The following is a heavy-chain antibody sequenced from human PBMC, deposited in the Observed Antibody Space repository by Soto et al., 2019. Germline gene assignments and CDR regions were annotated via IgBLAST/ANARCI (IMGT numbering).Heavy chain of an antibody. Sequence: EVQLLESGGGLVQPGGSLRLSCAASGFTFSTYAMNWVRQAPGNGLEWVSAISGSGRSIHYADSVKGRLTISKDNSKNTLYLQMNSLRDEDTAVYHCVKGYWKGDVWGQGTTVIVSS. CDR3: VKGYWKGDV. V-gene: IGHV3-23*01. J-gene: IGHJ6*02. D-gene: IGHD1-1*01. CDR1: GFTFSTYA. CDR2: ISGSGRSI.